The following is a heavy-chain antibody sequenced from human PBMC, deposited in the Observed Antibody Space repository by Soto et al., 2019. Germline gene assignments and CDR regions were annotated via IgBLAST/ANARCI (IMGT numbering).Heavy chain of an antibody. Sequence: LRLSCAASGFTFSSYSINWVRQAPGKGLEWVSSISSSSSYIYYADSVKGRFTISRDNAKNSLYLQMNSLRAEDTAVYYCARDRTPGFDYWGQGTRVTVSS. V-gene: IGHV3-21*01. CDR2: ISSSSSYI. J-gene: IGHJ4*02. D-gene: IGHD1-1*01. CDR3: ARDRTPGFDY. CDR1: GFTFSSYS.